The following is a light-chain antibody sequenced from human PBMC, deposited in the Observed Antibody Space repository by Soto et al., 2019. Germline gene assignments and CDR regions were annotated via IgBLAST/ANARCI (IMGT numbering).Light chain of an antibody. CDR1: QTVSSNY. CDR3: QQYGTSPLT. CDR2: RAS. J-gene: IGKJ4*01. Sequence: EIVLTQSPGTMYLSPGERATLSCMASQTVSSNYLAWYQQKPGQPPRLLIYRASTRATGIPDRFSGSGSGTDFTLTISRRETEDLAVYYCQQYGTSPLTFGGGTKVHIK. V-gene: IGKV3-20*01.